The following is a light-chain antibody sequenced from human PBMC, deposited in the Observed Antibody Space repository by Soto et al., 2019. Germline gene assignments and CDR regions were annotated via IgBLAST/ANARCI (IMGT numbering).Light chain of an antibody. J-gene: IGLJ1*01. CDR2: EVS. CDR1: SSDVGSYNL. V-gene: IGLV2-23*02. Sequence: QSVLTQPASVAESPGQSITISCTGKSSDVGSYNLVSWYQQHPGKAPKLMIYEVSKRPSGVSNRFSGSKSGNTASLTISGLQAEDEADYYCCSYAGSSTLGVFGTGTKVTVL. CDR3: CSYAGSSTLGV.